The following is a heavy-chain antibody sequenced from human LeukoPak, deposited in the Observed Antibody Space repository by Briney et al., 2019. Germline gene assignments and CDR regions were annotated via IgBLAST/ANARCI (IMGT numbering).Heavy chain of an antibody. Sequence: PGGSLRLSCSASGFMFSSYAVHWVRQAPGKGLEYVSGISNNGGTTYYADSVKGRFTISRDNSKNTLFLQMSSLRADDTAVYYCVKSWGTYSQGDYSYGRDVWAQGTTVPVSS. D-gene: IGHD3-16*01. V-gene: IGHV3-64D*06. CDR3: VKSWGTYSQGDYSYGRDV. CDR1: GFMFSSYA. CDR2: ISNNGGTT. J-gene: IGHJ6*02.